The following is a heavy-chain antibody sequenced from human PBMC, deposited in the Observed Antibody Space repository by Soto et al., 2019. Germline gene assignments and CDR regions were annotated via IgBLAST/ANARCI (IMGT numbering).Heavy chain of an antibody. CDR3: VQGSRGESYNYDNGVDV. Sequence: PGGSLRLSCSASGFTFKKHAMHWVRQAPGTGLEYVSGISDTGGSTFHADSVKGRFTTSRDKSRGTLFLQMNSRRVEDTAVYYCVQGSRGESYNYDNGVDVWGQGTKVTVSS. V-gene: IGHV3-64D*06. CDR2: ISDTGGST. CDR1: GFTFKKHA. D-gene: IGHD3-16*01. J-gene: IGHJ6*02.